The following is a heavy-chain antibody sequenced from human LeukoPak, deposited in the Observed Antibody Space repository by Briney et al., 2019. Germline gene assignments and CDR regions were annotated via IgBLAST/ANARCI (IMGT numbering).Heavy chain of an antibody. D-gene: IGHD3-10*01. J-gene: IGHJ4*02. CDR2: IYYSGST. V-gene: IGHV4-59*08. CDR3: ARRSDYYGSGKFDY. CDR1: GGSISSYY. Sequence: PSETLSLTCTVSGGSISSYYWSWIRQPPGKGLEWIGYIYYSGSTNYNPSLKSRVTISVDTSKNQFSLKLSSVTAAATAVYYCARRSDYYGSGKFDYWGQGTLVTVSS.